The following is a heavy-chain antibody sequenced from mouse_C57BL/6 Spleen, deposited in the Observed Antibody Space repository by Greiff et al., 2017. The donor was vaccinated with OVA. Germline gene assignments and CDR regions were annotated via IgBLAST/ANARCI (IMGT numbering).Heavy chain of an antibody. Sequence: VQLQQSGPGLVKPSQSLSLTCSVTGYSITSGYYWNWIRQFPGNKLEWMGYISYDGSNNYNPSLKNRISITRDTSKNQFFLKLNSVTTEDTATYYCARDSGSSLDYWGQGTTLTVSS. CDR1: GYSITSGYY. CDR3: ARDSGSSLDY. D-gene: IGHD1-1*01. J-gene: IGHJ2*01. V-gene: IGHV3-6*01. CDR2: ISYDGSN.